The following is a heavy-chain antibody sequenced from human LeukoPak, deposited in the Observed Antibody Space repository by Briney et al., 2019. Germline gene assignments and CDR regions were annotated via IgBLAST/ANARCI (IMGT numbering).Heavy chain of an antibody. Sequence: PGGSLRLSCAASGFTFSNCAVHWVRQAPGKGLEWVALVSDNGSNKYYTNSVKGRFTISRDNSKNTLYLQMNSLRAEDTAVYYCATRASGAFDFWGQGTMVIVS. V-gene: IGHV3-30-3*01. CDR3: ATRASGAFDF. CDR1: GFTFSNCA. CDR2: VSDNGSNK. J-gene: IGHJ3*01.